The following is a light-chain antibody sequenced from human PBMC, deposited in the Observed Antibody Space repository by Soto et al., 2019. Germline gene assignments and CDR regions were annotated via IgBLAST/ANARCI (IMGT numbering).Light chain of an antibody. CDR3: YSTDSSGNHRV. J-gene: IGLJ3*02. CDR1: ALPKKY. CDR2: EDS. V-gene: IGLV3-10*01. Sequence: ELTQAPSVSVSPGQTARITCSGDALPKKYAYWYQQKSGQAPVLVIYEDSKRPSGIPERFSGSSSGTMATLTISGAQVEDEADYYCYSTDSSGNHRVFGGGTKLTVL.